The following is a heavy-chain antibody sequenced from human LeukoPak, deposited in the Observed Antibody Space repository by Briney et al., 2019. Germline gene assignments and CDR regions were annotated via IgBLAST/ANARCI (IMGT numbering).Heavy chain of an antibody. Sequence: HWASVKVSCKASGYTFTSYDINWVRQATGQGLEWMGWMNPNSGNTGYAQKFEGRVTMTRNTSISTAYMELSSLRSEDTAVYYCARGGRIAVAGRPPNAFGYWGQGTLVTVSS. D-gene: IGHD6-19*01. CDR1: GYTFTSYD. V-gene: IGHV1-8*01. J-gene: IGHJ4*02. CDR3: ARGGRIAVAGRPPNAFGY. CDR2: MNPNSGNT.